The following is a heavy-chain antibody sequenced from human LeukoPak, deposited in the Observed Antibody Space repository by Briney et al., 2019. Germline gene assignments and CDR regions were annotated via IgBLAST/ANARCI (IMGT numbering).Heavy chain of an antibody. J-gene: IGHJ4*02. D-gene: IGHD6-13*01. CDR2: ISGSGGST. Sequence: TGGSLRLSCAASGFTFSSYAMSWVRQAPGKGLEWVSAISGSGGSTYYADSVKGRFTISRDNSKNTLYLQMDSLRAEDTAVYYCAKDGYDYLSRLTWYSSSWYFDYWGQGSLVTVSS. CDR1: GFTFSSYA. CDR3: AKDGYDYLSRLTWYSSSWYFDY. V-gene: IGHV3-23*01.